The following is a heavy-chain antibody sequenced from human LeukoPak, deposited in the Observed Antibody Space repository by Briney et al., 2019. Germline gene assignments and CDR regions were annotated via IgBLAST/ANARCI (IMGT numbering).Heavy chain of an antibody. V-gene: IGHV4-31*03. Sequence: SETLSLTCTVSGGSISNGGYYWSWIRQHPGKGVEWIGYIYYSGRTYYNPSLKSRVTISVDTSKNQFSLKLSSVTAADTAVYYCARDRASALGYCSGGSCYYYYYGMDVWGKGTTVTVSS. CDR1: GGSISNGGYY. CDR2: IYYSGRT. D-gene: IGHD2-15*01. J-gene: IGHJ6*04. CDR3: ARDRASALGYCSGGSCYYYYYGMDV.